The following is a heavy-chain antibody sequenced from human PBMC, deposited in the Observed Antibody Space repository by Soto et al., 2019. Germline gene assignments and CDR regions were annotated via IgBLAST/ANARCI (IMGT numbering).Heavy chain of an antibody. CDR1: GGSISSYY. CDR3: ASPGKTYDFWSGYYGVYFDY. CDR2: IYYSGST. D-gene: IGHD3-3*01. J-gene: IGHJ4*02. Sequence: SETLSLTCTVSGGSISSYYWSWIRQPPGKGLEWIGYIYYSGSTNYNPSLKSRVTISVDTSKNQFSLKLSSVTAADTAVYYCASPGKTYDFWSGYYGVYFDYWGQGTLVTVSS. V-gene: IGHV4-59*12.